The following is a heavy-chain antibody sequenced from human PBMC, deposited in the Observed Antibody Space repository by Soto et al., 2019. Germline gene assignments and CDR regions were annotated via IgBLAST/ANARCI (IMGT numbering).Heavy chain of an antibody. CDR1: GGSMSSSNW. D-gene: IGHD1-26*01. V-gene: IGHV4-4*02. Sequence: QVQLRESGPGLVKPSGTLSLTCIVSGGSMSSSNWWNWVRQPPGKGLEWIGETHHSGRTNYNPSLKSRVIITXDESKNHFSLKLSSVTAADTAVYYCARSEATALDYWGQGTLVTVSS. CDR3: ARSEATALDY. J-gene: IGHJ4*02. CDR2: THHSGRT.